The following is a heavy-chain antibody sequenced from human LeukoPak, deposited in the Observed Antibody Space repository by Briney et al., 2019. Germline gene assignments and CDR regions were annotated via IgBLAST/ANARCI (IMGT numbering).Heavy chain of an antibody. CDR1: GGSISSYY. CDR2: IYYSGST. Sequence: SETLSLTCTVSGGSISSYYWSWIRQPPGKGLEWIGYIYYSGSTNYNPSLKSRVTISVDTSKNQFSLKLSSVTAADTAVYYCARQYWGTFDYWGQGTLVTASS. J-gene: IGHJ4*02. CDR3: ARQYWGTFDY. D-gene: IGHD2-8*02. V-gene: IGHV4-59*08.